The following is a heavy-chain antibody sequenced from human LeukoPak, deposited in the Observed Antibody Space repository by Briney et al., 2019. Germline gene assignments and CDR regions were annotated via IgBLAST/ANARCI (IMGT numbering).Heavy chain of an antibody. CDR3: ARDLAALAVNFDY. CDR1: GYSFTSHY. Sequence: ASVKVSCKASGYSFTSHYMHWVRQAPGQGLEWMGLINPSGSSTLYAQKFQGRVTMTRDMSTTTDYMELSRLRSDDTAVYYCARDLAALAVNFDYWGQGTLVTVSS. CDR2: INPSGSST. J-gene: IGHJ4*02. D-gene: IGHD6-25*01. V-gene: IGHV1-46*01.